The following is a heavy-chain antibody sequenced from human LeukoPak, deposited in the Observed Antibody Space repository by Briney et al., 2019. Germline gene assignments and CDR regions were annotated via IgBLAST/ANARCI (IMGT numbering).Heavy chain of an antibody. CDR1: SGSISNYY. CDR2: IYFSGST. Sequence: SETLALTCTVSSGSISNYYWSWIRRPPGKGLQWIGYIYFSGSTTYNPSLKSRVTISVDTSKSQFSLRLSSVSAADTAVYYCARGGSSSWSTTNFDYWGQGTLVTVSS. CDR3: ARGGSSSWSTTNFDY. D-gene: IGHD6-13*01. J-gene: IGHJ4*02. V-gene: IGHV4-59*01.